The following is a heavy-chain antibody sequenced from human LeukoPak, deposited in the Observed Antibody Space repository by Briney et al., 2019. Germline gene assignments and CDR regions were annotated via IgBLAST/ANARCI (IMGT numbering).Heavy chain of an antibody. CDR2: IIPIFGTA. CDR1: RGTFSSYA. CDR3: ARAVATVTTYYFDY. D-gene: IGHD4-11*01. V-gene: IGHV1-69*05. Sequence: ASVKVSCKASRGTFSSYAISWVRQAPGQGLEWMGGIIPIFGTANYAQKFQGRVTITTDESTSTAYMELSSLRSEDTAVYYCARAVATVTTYYFDYWGQGTLVTVSS. J-gene: IGHJ4*02.